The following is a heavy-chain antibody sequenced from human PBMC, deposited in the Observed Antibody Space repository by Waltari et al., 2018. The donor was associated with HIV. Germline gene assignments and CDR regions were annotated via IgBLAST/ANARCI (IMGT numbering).Heavy chain of an antibody. CDR1: GFTFTLSW. CDR2: INRDGSTT. Sequence: EVQLVESGGGSVQSGGSLRTPCAASGFTFTLSWMHWVRQAPGKGLVWVSRINRDGSTTTYADSVKGRFTISRDNAKSTLYLQMSSLRAEDTAMYYCARDFRSPKGDFDYWGQGTLVSVSS. V-gene: IGHV3-74*01. CDR3: ARDFRSPKGDFDY. D-gene: IGHD3-16*01. J-gene: IGHJ4*02.